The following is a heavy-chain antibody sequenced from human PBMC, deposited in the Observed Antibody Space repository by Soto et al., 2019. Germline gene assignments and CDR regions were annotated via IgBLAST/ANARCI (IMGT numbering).Heavy chain of an antibody. J-gene: IGHJ6*02. CDR2: ISRDGGST. CDR1: GFTFSRFD. Sequence: PGGSLRLSCAASGFTFSRFDMNWVRRAPGKGLQWVAGISRDGGSTYYTDSVKGRFTISRDNSKNTLYLQMNRLRAEDTAVYYCAKGITMDGPLMDVWGQGTTVTVSS. CDR3: AKGITMDGPLMDV. D-gene: IGHD3-10*01. V-gene: IGHV3-23*01.